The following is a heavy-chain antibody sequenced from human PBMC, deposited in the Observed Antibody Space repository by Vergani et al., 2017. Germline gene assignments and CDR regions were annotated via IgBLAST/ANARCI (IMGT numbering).Heavy chain of an antibody. J-gene: IGHJ4*02. CDR1: GFTFDDYA. CDR2: ISWNSGSI. CDR3: AKAPVQSLLPAFVFDY. V-gene: IGHV3-9*01. D-gene: IGHD1-1*01. Sequence: EVQLVESGGGLVQPGRSLRLSCAASGFTFDDYAMHWVRQAPGKGLEWVSGISWNSGSIGYADSVKGRFTISRDNAKNSLYLQMNSLRAEDTALYYCAKAPVQSLLPAFVFDYWGQGTLVTVSS.